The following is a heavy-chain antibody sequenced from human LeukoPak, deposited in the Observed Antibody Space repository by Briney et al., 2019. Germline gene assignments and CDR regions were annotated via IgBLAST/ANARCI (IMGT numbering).Heavy chain of an antibody. Sequence: SETLSLTCTVSGAPISQYYWNWIRQPPGKGLEWIGYIHHTGSTDCNPSLKSRVTISVDTSKNQFSLNLSSVTAADTAVYYCATDRGVYSYGQEVFWGQGTLVTVSS. D-gene: IGHD5-18*01. J-gene: IGHJ4*02. V-gene: IGHV4-59*12. CDR3: ATDRGVYSYGQEVF. CDR1: GAPISQYY. CDR2: IHHTGST.